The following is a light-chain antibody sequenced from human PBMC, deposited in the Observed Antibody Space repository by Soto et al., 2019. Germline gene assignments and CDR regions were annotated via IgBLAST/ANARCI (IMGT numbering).Light chain of an antibody. CDR2: GAS. CDR1: QSVSSSY. J-gene: IGKJ1*01. V-gene: IGKV3-20*01. CDR3: QHYGMSLWT. Sequence: EIVLTQSPGTLSLSPGERATLSCRASQSVSSSYLAWYQQKPGQAPRLLIYGASGRATGIPDRFSGSGSGTDFTLTISRLESEDFAVYYCQHYGMSLWTFGQGTKVEIK.